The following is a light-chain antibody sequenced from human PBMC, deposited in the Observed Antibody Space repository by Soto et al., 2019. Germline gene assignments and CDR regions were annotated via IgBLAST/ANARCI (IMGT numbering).Light chain of an antibody. CDR2: DAS. Sequence: DIQMNQSPSTLSASVGDRVTITCRASQSISSWLAWYQQKPGKAPKLLIYDASSLESGVPSRFSGGGSGTEFTLTISSLQPDDFATYYCQQYNSYPYTFGQGTKVDIK. J-gene: IGKJ2*01. CDR3: QQYNSYPYT. V-gene: IGKV1-5*01. CDR1: QSISSW.